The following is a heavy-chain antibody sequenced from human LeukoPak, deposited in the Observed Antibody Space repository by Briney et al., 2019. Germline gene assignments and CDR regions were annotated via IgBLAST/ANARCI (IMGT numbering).Heavy chain of an antibody. CDR3: ATGRIVVVPPYYYYYGMDV. J-gene: IGHJ6*02. CDR2: IYYSGST. CDR1: GGSISSSSYY. Sequence: SETLSLTCTVSGGSISSSSYYWGWIRQPPGKGLEWIGSIYYSGSTYYNPSLKSRVTISVDTSKNQFSLKLSSVTAADTAVYYCATGRIVVVPPYYYYYGMDVWGQGTTVTVSS. V-gene: IGHV4-39*01. D-gene: IGHD2-2*01.